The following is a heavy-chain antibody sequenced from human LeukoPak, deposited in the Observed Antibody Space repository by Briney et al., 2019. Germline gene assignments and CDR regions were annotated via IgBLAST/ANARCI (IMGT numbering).Heavy chain of an antibody. D-gene: IGHD4-17*01. CDR1: GGSISSGGYY. CDR3: ARHEASDYGDFPYFDY. Sequence: PSETLSLTCTVSGGSISSGGYYWSWIRQHPGKGLEWIGYIYYSGSTYYNPSLKSRVTISVDTSKNQFSLKLSSVTAADTAVYYCARHEASDYGDFPYFDYWGQGTLVTVSS. V-gene: IGHV4-31*03. CDR2: IYYSGST. J-gene: IGHJ4*02.